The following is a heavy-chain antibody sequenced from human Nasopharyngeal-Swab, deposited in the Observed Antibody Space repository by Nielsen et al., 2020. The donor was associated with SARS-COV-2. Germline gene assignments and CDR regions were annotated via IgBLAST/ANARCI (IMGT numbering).Heavy chain of an antibody. V-gene: IGHV1-2*06. CDR2: INPNSGAT. CDR1: GYTFTGYY. Sequence: SVKVSCKPSGYTFTGYYTQWVRQPPGHRLAWMGRINPNSGATKSAQRFQGRVTMTSDTSISTAYMDLSSLTSDDTALYYCAREHPTTRASDYWGQGTLVTVSS. J-gene: IGHJ4*02. CDR3: AREHPTTRASDY. D-gene: IGHD4-11*01.